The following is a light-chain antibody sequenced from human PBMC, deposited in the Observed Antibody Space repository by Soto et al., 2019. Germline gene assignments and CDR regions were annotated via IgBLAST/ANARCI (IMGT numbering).Light chain of an antibody. CDR1: SSDVGGYNS. V-gene: IGLV2-11*01. CDR2: DVS. Sequence: QSVLTQPASVSGSPGQSITISCTGTSSDVGGYNSVSWYRQHPGKAPKLVIYDVSERPSGVPDRFSGSKSGNAASLTISGLQAEDETDYYCCAYAGGYYVFGTGTKVTVL. J-gene: IGLJ1*01. CDR3: CAYAGGYYV.